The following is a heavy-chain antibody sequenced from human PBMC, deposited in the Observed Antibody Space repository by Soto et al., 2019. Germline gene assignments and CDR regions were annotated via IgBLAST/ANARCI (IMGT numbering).Heavy chain of an antibody. Sequence: GGSLRLSCAASGFTFSIYDMSWVRQAPGKGLEWVSAITGSGYGTYYADSVKGRFTISRDNSKNTLYLQMNSLRAEDTAVYYCARGRIGSGWSLDYWGQGTLVTV. J-gene: IGHJ4*02. D-gene: IGHD6-19*01. CDR1: GFTFSIYD. CDR2: ITGSGYGT. CDR3: ARGRIGSGWSLDY. V-gene: IGHV3-23*01.